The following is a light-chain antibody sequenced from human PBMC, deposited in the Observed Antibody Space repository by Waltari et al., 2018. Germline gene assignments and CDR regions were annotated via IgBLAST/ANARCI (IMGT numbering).Light chain of an antibody. V-gene: IGKV4-1*01. CDR1: RSLLYRANNNNY. CDR2: WAS. Sequence: DIVMTQSPDSLAVPLGGTAAINCKSSRSLLYRANNNNYLGWYQQRPGRSPKLLIYWASNRESGVPDRFSGNGSQTDFTLTISSLQAEDVATYYCQQYFNTPWTFGQGTKVEV. CDR3: QQYFNTPWT. J-gene: IGKJ1*01.